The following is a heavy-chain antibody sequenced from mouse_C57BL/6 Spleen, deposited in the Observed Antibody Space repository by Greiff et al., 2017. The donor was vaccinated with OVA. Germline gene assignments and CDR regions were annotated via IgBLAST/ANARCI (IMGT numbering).Heavy chain of an antibody. CDR2: ISSGSSTI. CDR1: GFTFSDYG. Sequence: EVQLVESGGGLVKPGGSLKLSCAASGFTFSDYGMHWVRQAPEKGLEWVAYISSGSSTIYYADTVKGRFTISRDNAKNTLFLQMTSLRSEDTAMYYCARGWVYFDYWGQGTTLTVSS. J-gene: IGHJ2*01. CDR3: ARGWVYFDY. V-gene: IGHV5-17*01. D-gene: IGHD2-3*01.